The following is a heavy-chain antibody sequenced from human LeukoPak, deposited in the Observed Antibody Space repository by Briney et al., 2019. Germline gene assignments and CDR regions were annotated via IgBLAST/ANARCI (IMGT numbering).Heavy chain of an antibody. V-gene: IGHV3-30*18. Sequence: PGGSLRLSCAASGFTFSSYGMHWVRQAPGKGLEWVAVISYGGSNKYYADSVKGRFTISRDNSKNTLYLQMNSLRAEDTAVYYCAKDIDAPNYDSSGPLDYWGQGTLVTVSS. D-gene: IGHD3-22*01. CDR2: ISYGGSNK. CDR3: AKDIDAPNYDSSGPLDY. J-gene: IGHJ4*02. CDR1: GFTFSSYG.